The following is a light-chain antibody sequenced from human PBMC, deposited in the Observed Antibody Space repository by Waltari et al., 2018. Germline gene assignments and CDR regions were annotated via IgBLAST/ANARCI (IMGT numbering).Light chain of an antibody. CDR3: ATWDDRLSDYV. J-gene: IGLJ1*01. Sequence: SVLTQPPSASGTPGQRVIISCSGSSSNIGSNYVYWYQQLLGTAPKLLIYRNNQRPSGVPDRFSGSKSGTSSSLAISGLRSEDEADYYCATWDDRLSDYVFGTGTKVTAL. V-gene: IGLV1-47*01. CDR1: SSNIGSNY. CDR2: RNN.